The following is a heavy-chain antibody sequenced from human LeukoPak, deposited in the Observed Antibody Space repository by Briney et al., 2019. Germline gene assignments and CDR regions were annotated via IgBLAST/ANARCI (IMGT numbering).Heavy chain of an antibody. CDR3: ARGTMVRGVIILV. J-gene: IGHJ4*02. CDR2: INHSGST. CDR1: GGSFSGYY. V-gene: IGHV4-34*01. Sequence: SETLSLTCAVYGGSFSGYYWSWIRQPPGKGLEWIGEINHSGSTNYNPSLKSRVTISVATSKNQFSLKLSSVTAADTAVYYCARGTMVRGVIILVWGQGTLVTVSS. D-gene: IGHD3-10*01.